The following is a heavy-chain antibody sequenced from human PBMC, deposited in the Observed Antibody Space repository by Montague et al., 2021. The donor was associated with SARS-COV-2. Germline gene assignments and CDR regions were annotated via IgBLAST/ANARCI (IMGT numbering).Heavy chain of an antibody. CDR3: AGTSTYSSGWGINYYYYGMDV. Sequence: SETLSLTCTVSGGSISSYYWSWIRQPPGKGLEWIGYIYYSGSTNYNPSLKSRVTISVDTSKNQFSLKPSSVTAADTAVYYCAGTSTYSSGWGINYYYYGMDVWGQGTTVTVSS. CDR1: GGSISSYY. D-gene: IGHD6-19*01. V-gene: IGHV4-59*01. CDR2: IYYSGST. J-gene: IGHJ6*02.